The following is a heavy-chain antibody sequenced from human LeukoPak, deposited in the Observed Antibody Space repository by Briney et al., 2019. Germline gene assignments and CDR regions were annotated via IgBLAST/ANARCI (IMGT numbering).Heavy chain of an antibody. D-gene: IGHD5-12*01. J-gene: IGHJ4*02. CDR3: ARVGNGYSGYALDC. V-gene: IGHV3-21*01. CDR1: GFTFSSYS. Sequence: GGSLRLSCAASGFTFSSYSMNWVRQAPGKGLEWVSYISSSSSYIYYADSVKGRFTISRDNAKNSLYLQMKSLRAEDTAVYYCARVGNGYSGYALDCWGQGTLVTVSS. CDR2: ISSSSSYI.